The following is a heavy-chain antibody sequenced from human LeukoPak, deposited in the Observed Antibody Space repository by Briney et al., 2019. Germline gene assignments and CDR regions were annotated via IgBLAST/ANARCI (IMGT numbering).Heavy chain of an antibody. D-gene: IGHD6-19*01. CDR3: ARDGAVALGYAFDT. V-gene: IGHV3-21*01. J-gene: IGHJ3*02. CDR1: GFTFSSYS. Sequence: GGSLRLSCAASGFTFSSYSMNWVRQAPGKGLEWVSSISSSSSYIYYADSVKGRFTIPRDNAKNSLYLQMNSLRAEDTAVYYCARDGAVALGYAFDTWGQGTMVTVSS. CDR2: ISSSSSYI.